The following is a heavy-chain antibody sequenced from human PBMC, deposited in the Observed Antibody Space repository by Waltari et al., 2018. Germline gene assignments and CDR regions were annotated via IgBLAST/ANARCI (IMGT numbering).Heavy chain of an antibody. CDR2: THPNSGGN. J-gene: IGHJ4*02. CDR1: GYTFLGYY. D-gene: IGHD6-13*01. CDR3: AGGGAAAGNYFDY. Sequence: QAQLVQSGAEVKKPGASVKVSCKASGYTFLGYYMHWVRQAPGQGLEWMGRTHPNSGGNNDAQKFQGRVTMTRDTSISTAYMELSRLRSDDTAVYYWAGGGAAAGNYFDYWGQGTLVTVSS. V-gene: IGHV1-2*06.